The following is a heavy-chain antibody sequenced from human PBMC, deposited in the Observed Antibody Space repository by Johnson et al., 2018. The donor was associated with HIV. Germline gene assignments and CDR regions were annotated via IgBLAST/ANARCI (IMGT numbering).Heavy chain of an antibody. CDR2: IGSSGSPI. J-gene: IGHJ3*02. CDR3: AKGQVARGAFDI. V-gene: IGHV3-11*04. CDR1: GLTFSDYY. Sequence: QMQLVESGGGVVQPGKSLTLSCVGSGLTFSDYYMSWIRQAPGKGLEWISYIGSSGSPIYYADSVRGRFTISRDNSKNTLYLHMNSLRVEDTAVYYCAKGQVARGAFDIWGQGTMVTVSS.